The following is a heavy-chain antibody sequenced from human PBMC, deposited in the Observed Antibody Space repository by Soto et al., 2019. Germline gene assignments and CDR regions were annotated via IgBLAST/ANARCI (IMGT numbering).Heavy chain of an antibody. V-gene: IGHV4-31*03. J-gene: IGHJ6*02. Sequence: SETLSLTCTVSGDSISRNGYFWTWIRQHPGKGLEWIGYIYYSGSSYYNPSLKSRVIISVGTSKNHFSLNLTAVTAADTAVYYCARGTMLRGPGYYYAMDVWGQGTTVTVSS. CDR2: IYYSGSS. CDR1: GDSISRNGYF. D-gene: IGHD3-10*01. CDR3: ARGTMLRGPGYYYAMDV.